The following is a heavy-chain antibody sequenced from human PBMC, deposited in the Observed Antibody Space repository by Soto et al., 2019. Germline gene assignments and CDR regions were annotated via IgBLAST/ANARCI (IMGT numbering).Heavy chain of an antibody. D-gene: IGHD4-17*01. CDR2: IVVGSGNT. V-gene: IGHV1-58*01. J-gene: IGHJ4*02. CDR3: AASDRLYGDVPLYFDY. Sequence: VKVSCKASGFTFTSSAVQWGRQARGQRLEWIGWIVVGSGNTNYAQKFQERVTITRDMSTSTAYMELSSLRSEDTAVYYCAASDRLYGDVPLYFDYWGQGTLVTVSS. CDR1: GFTFTSSA.